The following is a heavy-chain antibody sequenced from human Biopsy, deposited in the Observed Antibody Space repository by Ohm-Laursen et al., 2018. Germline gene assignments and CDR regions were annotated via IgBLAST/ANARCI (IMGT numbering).Heavy chain of an antibody. CDR3: ARVREGGLLDY. V-gene: IGHV1-18*01. CDR1: GYIFTSFG. J-gene: IGHJ4*02. Sequence: SVKVSCKGSGYIFTSFGVSWVRQAPGHGLGWMGWVSTYNGNTEYEQKFQGRVTMTTDTSANTAYMELRSLRSDDTAVYFCARVREGGLLDYWGQGILVTVSS. CDR2: VSTYNGNT. D-gene: IGHD3-16*01.